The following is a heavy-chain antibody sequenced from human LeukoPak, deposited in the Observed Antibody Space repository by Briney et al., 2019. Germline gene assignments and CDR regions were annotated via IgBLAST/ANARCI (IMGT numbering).Heavy chain of an antibody. D-gene: IGHD3-3*01. CDR1: GGSFSGYY. CDR2: INHSGST. J-gene: IGHJ5*02. CDR3: ARGLGADFWSGYSFVSWLDP. V-gene: IGHV4-34*01. Sequence: SETLSLTCAVYGGSFSGYYWSWIRQPPGKGLEWIGEINHSGSTNYNPSLKSRVTISVDTSKNQFSLKLSSVTAADTAVYYCARGLGADFWSGYSFVSWLDPWGQGTLVTVSS.